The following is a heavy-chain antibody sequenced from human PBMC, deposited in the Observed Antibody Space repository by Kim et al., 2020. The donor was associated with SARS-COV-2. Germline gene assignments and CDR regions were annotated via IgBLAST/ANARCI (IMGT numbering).Heavy chain of an antibody. CDR1: GGSFSGYY. CDR3: ARGSRLLWFRESSYYFDY. Sequence: SETLSLTCAVYGGSFSGYYWSWIRQPPGKGLEWIGEINHSGSTNYNPSLKSRVTISVDTSKNQFSLKLSSVTAADTAVYYCARGSRLLWFRESSYYFDY. V-gene: IGHV4-34*01. CDR2: INHSGST. J-gene: IGHJ4*01. D-gene: IGHD3-10*01.